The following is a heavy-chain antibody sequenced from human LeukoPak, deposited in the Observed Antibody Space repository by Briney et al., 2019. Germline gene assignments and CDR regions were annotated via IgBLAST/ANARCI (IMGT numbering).Heavy chain of an antibody. V-gene: IGHV1-18*04. D-gene: IGHD2-2*01. CDR3: ARAASIVVVPAANFDY. Sequence: ASVKVSCKASGYTFTSYGISWVRQAPGQGLEWMGWISAYNGNTNYAQKLQGRVTMTTDTSTSTAYMELRSLRSDDTAVYYCARAASIVVVPAANFDYWGQGTLVTVSS. CDR1: GYTFTSYG. J-gene: IGHJ4*02. CDR2: ISAYNGNT.